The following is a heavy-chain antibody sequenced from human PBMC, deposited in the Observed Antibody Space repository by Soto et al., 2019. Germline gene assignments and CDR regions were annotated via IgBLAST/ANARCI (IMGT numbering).Heavy chain of an antibody. CDR1: GFTVSSNY. D-gene: IGHD6-13*01. Sequence: EVQLVESGGGLVQPGGSLRLSCAASGFTVSSNYMSWVRQAPGKGLEWVSVIYSGGSTYYADSVKGRFTISTDNSKNTLYLQMNSLRAEDTAVYYCARDPTIAASGGYYYYYYGMDVWGQGTTVTVSS. CDR3: ARDPTIAASGGYYYYYYGMDV. J-gene: IGHJ6*02. CDR2: IYSGGST. V-gene: IGHV3-66*01.